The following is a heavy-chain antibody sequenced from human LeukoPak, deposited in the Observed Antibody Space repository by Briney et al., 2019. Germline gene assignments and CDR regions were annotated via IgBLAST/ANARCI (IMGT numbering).Heavy chain of an antibody. Sequence: SETLSLTCTVSGGSISSGGYYWSWIRQPPGKGLEWIGYIYHSGSTYYNPSLKSRVTISVDWSKNQFSLKLSSVTAADTAVYYCAREPTGEYGGNGNWYFDLWGRGTLVTVSS. D-gene: IGHD4-23*01. CDR1: GGSISSGGYY. CDR3: AREPTGEYGGNGNWYFDL. J-gene: IGHJ2*01. V-gene: IGHV4-30-2*01. CDR2: IYHSGST.